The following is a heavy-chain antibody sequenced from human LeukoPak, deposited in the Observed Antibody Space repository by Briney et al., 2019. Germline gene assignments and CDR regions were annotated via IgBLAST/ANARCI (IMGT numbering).Heavy chain of an antibody. CDR2: XSGSGGST. V-gene: IGHV3-23*01. J-gene: IGHJ1*01. Sequence: GWSLRLSCAASGFTFSSYAMSWVRQAPGKGXXXXXXXSGSGGSTYYADSVKGRFTISRDNSKNTLYLQMNSLRAEDTAVYYCAKDRQKAVAGTGYFQHWGQGTLVTVSS. D-gene: IGHD6-19*01. CDR1: GFTFSSYA. CDR3: AKDRQKAVAGTGYFQH.